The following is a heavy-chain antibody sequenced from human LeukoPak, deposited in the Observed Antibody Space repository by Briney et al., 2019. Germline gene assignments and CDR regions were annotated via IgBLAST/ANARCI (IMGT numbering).Heavy chain of an antibody. CDR1: GYTFTGYY. V-gene: IGHV1-2*06. D-gene: IGHD3-16*01. J-gene: IGHJ4*02. CDR3: ARDPTWGSRRRENY. Sequence: ASVKVSCKPSGYTFTGYYMHWVRQAPGQGLEWMGRINPNSGGTNYAQKFQGRVTMTRDTSISTAYMELSRLRSDDTAVYYCARDPTWGSRRRENYWGQGTLVTVSS. CDR2: INPNSGGT.